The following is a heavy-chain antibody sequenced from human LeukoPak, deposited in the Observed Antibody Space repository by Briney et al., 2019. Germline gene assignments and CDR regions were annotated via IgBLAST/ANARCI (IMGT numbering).Heavy chain of an antibody. CDR1: GFTFSNYA. J-gene: IGHJ4*02. CDR2: IRYDGINK. V-gene: IGHV3-30*02. CDR3: AKDDRWLQFCC. D-gene: IGHD5-24*01. Sequence: PGGSLRLSCAASGFTFSNYAMHWVRQAPGKGLEWVTFIRYDGINKYYADSVKGRFAISRDNSKNTLYLQMNSLRAEDTAVYYCAKDDRWLQFCCWGQGTLVTVSA.